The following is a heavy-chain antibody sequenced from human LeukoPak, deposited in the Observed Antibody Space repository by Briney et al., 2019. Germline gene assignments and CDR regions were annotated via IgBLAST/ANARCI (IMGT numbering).Heavy chain of an antibody. CDR3: ARDSGYDFSSGWYNY. J-gene: IGHJ4*02. Sequence: PSETLSLTCTVSGGSISSSSYYWGWIRQPPGKGLEWIGSIYYSGSTYYNPSLKSRVTISVDTSKNQFSLKLSSVTAADTAVYYCARDSGYDFSSGWYNYWGQGTLVTVSS. CDR1: GGSISSSSYY. CDR2: IYYSGST. D-gene: IGHD6-19*01. V-gene: IGHV4-39*07.